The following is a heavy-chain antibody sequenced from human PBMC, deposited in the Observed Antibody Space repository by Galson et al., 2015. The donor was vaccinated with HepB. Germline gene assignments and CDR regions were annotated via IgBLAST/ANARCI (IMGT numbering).Heavy chain of an antibody. CDR3: ARVEASRLTFDY. Sequence: LRLSCAASGFTISSYYMSWIRQPPGKGLEWIGYIYYSGSTYGNPSLKSRMTISLDRSKNQFSLRVKSVAAADTAMYYCARVEASRLTFDYWGLGTLVTASS. V-gene: IGHV4-30-4*01. D-gene: IGHD6-6*01. CDR2: IYYSGST. CDR1: GFTISSYY. J-gene: IGHJ4*02.